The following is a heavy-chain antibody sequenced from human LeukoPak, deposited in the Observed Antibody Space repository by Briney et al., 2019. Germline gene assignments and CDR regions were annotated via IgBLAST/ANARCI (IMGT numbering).Heavy chain of an antibody. D-gene: IGHD6-13*01. CDR1: GDSVSSNIAA. Sequence: SQTLSLTCAISGDSVSSNIAAWNWIRQSPSRGPEWLGRTYYRSRWYYDYALSVRSRITINPDTSKNQFSLQLNSVTPEDTAVYYCARDVSWRIDYWGQGTLVTVSS. V-gene: IGHV6-1*01. J-gene: IGHJ4*02. CDR2: TYYRSRWYY. CDR3: ARDVSWRIDY.